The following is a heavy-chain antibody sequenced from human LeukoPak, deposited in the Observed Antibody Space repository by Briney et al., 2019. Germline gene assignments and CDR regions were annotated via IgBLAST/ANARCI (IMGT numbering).Heavy chain of an antibody. CDR2: ISSSGSTI. CDR1: GFTFSDYY. V-gene: IGHV3-11*01. Sequence: GGSLRLSCAAFGFTFSDYYMSWIRQAPGKGLEWVSYISSSGSTIYYADSVKGRFTISRDNAKNSLYLQMNSLRAEDTAVYYCARDTSNSGWGIDYYYGMDVWGQGTTVTVSS. D-gene: IGHD6-19*01. J-gene: IGHJ6*02. CDR3: ARDTSNSGWGIDYYYGMDV.